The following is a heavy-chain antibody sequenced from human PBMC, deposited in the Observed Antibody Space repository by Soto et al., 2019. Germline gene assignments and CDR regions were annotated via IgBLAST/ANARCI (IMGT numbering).Heavy chain of an antibody. V-gene: IGHV5-51*01. CDR3: ARTETTYCGGDCYHSGSHWFDP. J-gene: IGHJ5*02. D-gene: IGHD2-21*02. CDR1: GYSFTSYW. Sequence: PGESLKISCKGSGYSFTSYWIGWVRQMPGKGLEWMGIIYPGDSDTRYSPSFQGQVTISADKSISTAYLQWSSLKASDTAMYYCARTETTYCGGDCYHSGSHWFDPWGQGTLVTVSS. CDR2: IYPGDSDT.